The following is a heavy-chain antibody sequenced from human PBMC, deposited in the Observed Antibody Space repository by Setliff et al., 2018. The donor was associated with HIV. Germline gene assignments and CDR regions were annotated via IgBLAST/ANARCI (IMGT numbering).Heavy chain of an antibody. CDR2: IIPMFDAP. V-gene: IGHV1-46*01. J-gene: IGHJ4*02. D-gene: IGHD1-1*01. Sequence: ASVKVSCKASGYTFPSFYVHWVRQAPGQGLEWMGGIIPMFDAPNYAQKFQGRVTMSTDTSTSTVDLELRGLRADDTAIYYCARTQYTTTWPGNYWGQGTLVTVSS. CDR1: GYTFPSFY. CDR3: ARTQYTTTWPGNY.